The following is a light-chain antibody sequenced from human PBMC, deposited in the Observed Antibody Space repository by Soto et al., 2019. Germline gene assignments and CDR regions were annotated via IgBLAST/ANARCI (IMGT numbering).Light chain of an antibody. J-gene: IGKJ5*01. CDR2: GAS. CDR1: QSISSSY. V-gene: IGKV3D-15*01. CDR3: QQYNNWPPIT. Sequence: EIVVTQSPATLSLSPGERATLSCRAIQSISSSYLAWYQQRPGQAPRLLIYGASSRATGISARFSGSGSGTEFSLTISSLQSEDFAVYYCQQYNNWPPITFGQGTRLEIK.